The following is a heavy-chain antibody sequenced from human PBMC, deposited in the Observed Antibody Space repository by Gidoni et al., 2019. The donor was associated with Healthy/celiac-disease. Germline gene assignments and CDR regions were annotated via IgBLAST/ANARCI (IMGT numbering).Heavy chain of an antibody. V-gene: IGHV3-23*01. Sequence: EVQLLESGGGLVQPGGSLRLSCAASGFTFSSSAMSWVRQAPGKGLEWVSAIRGSGGSTYYADSVKGRFTISRDNSKNTLYLQMNSLRAEDTAVYYCAKQEYYGSGVGSFDIWGQGTMVTVSS. CDR3: AKQEYYGSGVGSFDI. CDR2: IRGSGGST. J-gene: IGHJ3*02. D-gene: IGHD3-10*01. CDR1: GFTFSSSA.